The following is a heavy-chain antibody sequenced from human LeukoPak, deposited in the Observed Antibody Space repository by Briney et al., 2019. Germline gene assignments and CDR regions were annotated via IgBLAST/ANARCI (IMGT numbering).Heavy chain of an antibody. Sequence: PSETLSLTCTVSGASISSGGYYWSWIRQHPGKGLEWIGYIYYSGSTYYNPSLKSRVTISVDTSKNQFSLKLSSVTAADTAVYYCARGSSSTSRARPFDYWGQGTLVTVSS. D-gene: IGHD2-2*01. CDR2: IYYSGST. CDR1: GASISSGGYY. CDR3: ARGSSSTSRARPFDY. J-gene: IGHJ4*02. V-gene: IGHV4-31*03.